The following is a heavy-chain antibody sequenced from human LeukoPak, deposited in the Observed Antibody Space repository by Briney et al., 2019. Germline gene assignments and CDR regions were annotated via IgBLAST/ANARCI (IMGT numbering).Heavy chain of an antibody. J-gene: IGHJ4*02. CDR2: IIPIFGTA. CDR1: GGTFSSYA. D-gene: IGHD3-22*01. Sequence: ASVKVSCKASGGTFSSYAISWVRQAPGQGLEWMGGIIPIFGTANYAQKFQGRVTITADESTSTVYMELSSLRSEDTAVYYCARQMGPYYYDSRQPIDYWGQGTLVTVSS. CDR3: ARQMGPYYYDSRQPIDY. V-gene: IGHV1-69*13.